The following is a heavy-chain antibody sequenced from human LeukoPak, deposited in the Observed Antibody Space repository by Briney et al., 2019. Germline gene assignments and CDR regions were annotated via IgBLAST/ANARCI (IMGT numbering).Heavy chain of an antibody. V-gene: IGHV3-30*04. Sequence: GGSLRLSCAASGFTFSSYAMHWVRQAPGKGLEWVAVISYDGSNKYYADSVKGRFTISRDNSKNTLYLQMNSLRAEDTAVYYCARDGGITGTTDRPYAFDIWGQETMVTVSS. CDR1: GFTFSSYA. CDR2: ISYDGSNK. CDR3: ARDGGITGTTDRPYAFDI. J-gene: IGHJ3*02. D-gene: IGHD1-20*01.